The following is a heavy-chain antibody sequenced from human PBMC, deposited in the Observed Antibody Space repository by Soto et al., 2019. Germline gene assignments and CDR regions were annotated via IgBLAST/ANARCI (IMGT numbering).Heavy chain of an antibody. Sequence: QVQLVESGGGAVQPGRSLRLSCAASGFTLGGYSMHWVRQAPGKGLEWVAVIAYDGSTEHYTDAVKGRFSISRDNSKNTLYLEMNSLIAEDVGIYYCVRDGQGGHVEAFDYWGQGTLVTVSS. V-gene: IGHV3-30-3*01. D-gene: IGHD2-15*01. J-gene: IGHJ4*02. CDR2: IAYDGSTE. CDR1: GFTLGGYS. CDR3: VRDGQGGHVEAFDY.